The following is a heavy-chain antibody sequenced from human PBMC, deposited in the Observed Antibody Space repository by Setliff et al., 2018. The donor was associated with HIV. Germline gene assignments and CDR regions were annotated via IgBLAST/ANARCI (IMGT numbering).Heavy chain of an antibody. V-gene: IGHV1-3*01. CDR2: INAGNGNT. CDR1: GYTFTDYS. CDR3: ARAQTYYSDSSGYYSQY. Sequence: GASVKVSCKASGYTFTDYSLHWVRQAPGQRLEWMGWINAGNGNTKYSQKFQDRVAITRDTSASTAYMGLSSLRSEDTAVYYCARAQTYYSDSSGYYSQYWGQGTLVTVSS. J-gene: IGHJ4*02. D-gene: IGHD3-22*01.